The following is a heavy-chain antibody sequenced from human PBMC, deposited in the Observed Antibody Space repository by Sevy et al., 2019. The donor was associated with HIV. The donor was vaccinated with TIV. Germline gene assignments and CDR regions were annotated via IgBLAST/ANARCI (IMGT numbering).Heavy chain of an antibody. CDR1: GGSITTGPYY. CDR2: MYGTVEPNGNT. Sequence: SETLSLTCSISGGSITTGPYYWAWIRQSPGKGPEWLGSMYGTVEPNGNTYYNPTLKTRIDMSMDNSNNRFALSLRSVIAADTAVYFCAKSLKAWYDFAAFDHWGQGIPVTVSS. CDR3: AKSLKAWYDFAAFDH. D-gene: IGHD1-20*01. J-gene: IGHJ4*02. V-gene: IGHV4-39*02.